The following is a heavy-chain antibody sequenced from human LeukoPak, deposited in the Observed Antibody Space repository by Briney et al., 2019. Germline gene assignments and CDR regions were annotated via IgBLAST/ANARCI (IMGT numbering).Heavy chain of an antibody. CDR2: IYSGGST. CDR1: GFTVSSNY. D-gene: IGHD5-12*01. CDR3: VNPGRKGYSGYDVFDY. Sequence: GGSLRLSCAASGFTVSSNYMSWVRQAPGRGLEWVSVIYSGGSTYYADSVKGRFTISRDNSKNTLYLQMNSLRAEDTAVYYCVNPGRKGYSGYDVFDYWGQGTLVTVSS. J-gene: IGHJ4*02. V-gene: IGHV3-66*01.